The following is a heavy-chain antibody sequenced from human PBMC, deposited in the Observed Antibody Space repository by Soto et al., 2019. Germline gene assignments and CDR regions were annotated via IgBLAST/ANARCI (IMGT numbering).Heavy chain of an antibody. CDR1: GGSISSYY. V-gene: IGHV4-59*01. D-gene: IGHD6-13*01. J-gene: IGHJ4*02. Sequence: SETLSLTCTVPGGSISSYYWSWIRQPPGKGLEWIGYIYYSGSTNYNPSLKSRVTISVDTSKNQFSLKLSSVTAADTAVYYCARGRAATHHFDYWGQGTLVTVSS. CDR2: IYYSGST. CDR3: ARGRAATHHFDY.